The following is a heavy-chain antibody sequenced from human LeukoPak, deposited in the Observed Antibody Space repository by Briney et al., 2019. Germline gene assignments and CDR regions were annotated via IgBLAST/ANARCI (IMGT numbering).Heavy chain of an antibody. CDR3: ARDHEPMGAYYYYMDV. D-gene: IGHD3-10*01. V-gene: IGHV1-2*02. J-gene: IGHJ6*03. CDR1: GYTFTGYY. CDR2: INPSGGGT. Sequence: GASVKVSCKASGYTFTGYYMHWVRQAPGQGLEWMGIINPSGGGTNYAQKFQGRVTMTRDTSISTAYMELSRLRSDDTAVYYCARDHEPMGAYYYYMDVWGKGTTVTISS.